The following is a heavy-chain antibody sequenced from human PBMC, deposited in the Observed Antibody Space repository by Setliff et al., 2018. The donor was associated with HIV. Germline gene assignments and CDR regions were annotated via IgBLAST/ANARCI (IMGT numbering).Heavy chain of an antibody. CDR1: GGSIDSTSYY. CDR3: ARGIQAAGTGWFDP. Sequence: SETLSLTCTVSGGSIDSTSYYWGWIRQPPGKGLEWIGSIYYSGTTYYNPSLKSRVTISVDRSRNQFSLTLSSVTAADTAVYYCARGIQAAGTGWFDPWGQGTLVTVSS. V-gene: IGHV4-39*01. D-gene: IGHD6-13*01. CDR2: IYYSGTT. J-gene: IGHJ5*02.